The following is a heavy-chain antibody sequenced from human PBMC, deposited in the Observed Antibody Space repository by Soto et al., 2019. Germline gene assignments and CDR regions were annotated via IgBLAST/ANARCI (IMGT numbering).Heavy chain of an antibody. D-gene: IGHD3-10*01. V-gene: IGHV3-23*01. J-gene: IGHJ4*02. CDR3: AKGSSDVSMVRGVTISAGIFDY. Sequence: EVQLLESGGGLVQPGGSLRLSCAASEFSFSNYAMNWVRQAPGKGLEWVSGSSGNGGRTYYADSVRGRFTISRDNLTSTFYMQMKSLRGGDTAVYYCAKGSSDVSMVRGVTISAGIFDYWGQGALVTVSS. CDR2: SSGNGGRT. CDR1: EFSFSNYA.